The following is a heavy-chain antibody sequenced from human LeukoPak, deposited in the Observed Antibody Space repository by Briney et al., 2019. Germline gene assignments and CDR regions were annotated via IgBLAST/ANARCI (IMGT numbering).Heavy chain of an antibody. D-gene: IGHD3-10*01. J-gene: IGHJ4*02. CDR2: IYYSGST. CDR1: RGSITPYY. CDR3: ARGGGFGELFIY. Sequence: SETLSLTCTVSRGSITPYYWAWIRQPPGKGLEWIGYIYYSGSTNYNPSLKSRVTISVDTSKNQFSLKLSSVTAADTAVYYCARGGGFGELFIYWGQGTLVTVSS. V-gene: IGHV4-59*01.